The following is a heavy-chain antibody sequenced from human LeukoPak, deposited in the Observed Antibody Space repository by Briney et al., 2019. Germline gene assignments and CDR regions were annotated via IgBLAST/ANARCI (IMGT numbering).Heavy chain of an antibody. V-gene: IGHV4-30-4*01. CDR2: IYYSGST. CDR1: GGSISSGDYY. J-gene: IGHJ4*02. D-gene: IGHD1-26*01. Sequence: SETLSLTCTVSGGSISSGDYYWSWIRQPPGKGLEWIGYIYYSGSTYYNPSLKSRVTISVDTSKNQFSLKLSSVTAADTAVYYCARVKGSVVGAAYYFDYWGQGTLVTVSS. CDR3: ARVKGSVVGAAYYFDY.